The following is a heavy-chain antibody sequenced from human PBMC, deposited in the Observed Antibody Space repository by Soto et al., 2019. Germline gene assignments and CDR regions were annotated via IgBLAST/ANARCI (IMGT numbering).Heavy chain of an antibody. CDR3: ARGTRDYRNYVPY. V-gene: IGHV4-31*03. CDR1: GGSISSGGYY. CDR2: IYYSGST. Sequence: QVQLQESGPGLVKPSQTLSLTCTVSGGSISSGGYYWSWIRQHPGKGLEWIGYIYYSGSTYYNPSLKSRVTISVDTSKNQFSLNLSSVTAADTAVYYCARGTRDYRNYVPYWGQGTLVTVSS. D-gene: IGHD4-4*01. J-gene: IGHJ4*02.